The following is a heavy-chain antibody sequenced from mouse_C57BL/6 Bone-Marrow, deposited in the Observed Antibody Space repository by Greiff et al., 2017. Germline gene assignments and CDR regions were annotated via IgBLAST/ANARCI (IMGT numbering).Heavy chain of an antibody. D-gene: IGHD6-2*01. J-gene: IGHJ4*01. CDR2: LWGGGST. Sequence: VKLMESGPGLVAPSQSLSITCTVSGFSLTSYGVDWVRQPPGKGLEWLGVLWGGGSTNYNSALMSRLSISKDNSKSQVFLKKNSLQTDDTAMYYCAKHDLFYARDYWGQVTSVTVSS. CDR1: GFSLTSYG. CDR3: AKHDLFYARDY. V-gene: IGHV2-9*01.